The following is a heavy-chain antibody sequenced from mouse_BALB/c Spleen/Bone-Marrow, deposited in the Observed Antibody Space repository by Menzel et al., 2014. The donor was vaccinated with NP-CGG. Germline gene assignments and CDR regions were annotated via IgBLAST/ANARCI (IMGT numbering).Heavy chain of an antibody. Sequence: VQLKESRLVVARAGASVEMFRQASRYRFTPYWMDWVKHRAGQGLEWVCAIYSGNSDTRYNQKCKSKTKLATVTSASATYMELSSLANEDSAVYYCTRFLYYYGSREGDYAMDDWGQGTSVTVSS. CDR1: RYRFTPYW. J-gene: IGHJ4*01. CDR3: TRFLYYYGSREGDYAMDD. D-gene: IGHD1-1*01. CDR2: IYSGNSDT. V-gene: IGHV1-5*01.